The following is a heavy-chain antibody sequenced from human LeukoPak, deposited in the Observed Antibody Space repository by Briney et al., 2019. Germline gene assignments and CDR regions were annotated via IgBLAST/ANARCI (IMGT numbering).Heavy chain of an antibody. CDR2: ISGTGSTI. Sequence: GGSLRLSCAASRFTFSSYKMHWVRQAPGKGLEWVSYISGTGSTIFYADSVKGRFTISKDNAKNTLFLQMNSLRAEDTAVYYCARTDYFDQWGQGTLVTVSS. CDR1: RFTFSSYK. CDR3: ARTDYFDQ. V-gene: IGHV3-48*03. J-gene: IGHJ4*02. D-gene: IGHD2-21*02.